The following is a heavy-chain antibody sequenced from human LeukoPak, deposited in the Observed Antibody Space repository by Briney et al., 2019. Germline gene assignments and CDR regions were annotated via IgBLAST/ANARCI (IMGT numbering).Heavy chain of an antibody. V-gene: IGHV3-33*08. CDR2: IWYDGSNK. CDR3: PRDGTGSGFDY. D-gene: IGHD1-7*01. Sequence: GGSLRLSCAASGFTFSKYAFHWVRQAPGKGLEWVAVIWYDGSNKYYADSVKGRFTISRGNSKNTLYLQMNSPRAEDTAVYYCPRDGTGSGFDYWGQGTLVTVSS. CDR1: GFTFSKYA. J-gene: IGHJ4*02.